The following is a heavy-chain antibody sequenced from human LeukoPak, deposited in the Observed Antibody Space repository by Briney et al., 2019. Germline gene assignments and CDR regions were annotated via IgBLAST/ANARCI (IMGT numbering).Heavy chain of an antibody. J-gene: IGHJ5*02. CDR1: GGSFSGYY. Sequence: SSETLSLTCAVYGGSFSGYYWSWIRQPPGKGLEWIGEINHSGSTNYNPSLKSRVTISVDTSKNQFSLKLSSVTAADTAVYYCARGNERNYYDSSGPNWFDPWGQGTLVTVSS. CDR2: INHSGST. D-gene: IGHD3-22*01. V-gene: IGHV4-34*01. CDR3: ARGNERNYYDSSGPNWFDP.